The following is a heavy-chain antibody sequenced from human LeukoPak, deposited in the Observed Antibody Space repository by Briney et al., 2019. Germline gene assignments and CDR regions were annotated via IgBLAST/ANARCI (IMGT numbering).Heavy chain of an antibody. Sequence: GGSLRLSCAASGFTFSNYWMHWVRQAPGKGLVWVSRINSDGINTSYADSVKGRFTISRDNSKNTLYLQMNSLRAEDTAVYYCAKGARWNDVAWFDPWGQGTLVTVSS. CDR3: AKGARWNDVAWFDP. V-gene: IGHV3-74*01. CDR1: GFTFSNYW. CDR2: INSDGINT. J-gene: IGHJ5*02. D-gene: IGHD1-1*01.